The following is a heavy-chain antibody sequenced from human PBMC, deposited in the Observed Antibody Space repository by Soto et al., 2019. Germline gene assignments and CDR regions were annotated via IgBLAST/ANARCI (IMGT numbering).Heavy chain of an antibody. CDR1: GFTFSSYA. J-gene: IGHJ5*02. D-gene: IGHD1-7*01. Sequence: GGSLRLSCAASGFTFSSYAMHWVRQAPGKGLEWVAVISYDGSNKYYADSVKGRFTISRDNSKNTLYLQMNSLRAEDTAVYYCARDLTNWNSYYNWFDPWGQG. CDR2: ISYDGSNK. CDR3: ARDLTNWNSYYNWFDP. V-gene: IGHV3-30-3*01.